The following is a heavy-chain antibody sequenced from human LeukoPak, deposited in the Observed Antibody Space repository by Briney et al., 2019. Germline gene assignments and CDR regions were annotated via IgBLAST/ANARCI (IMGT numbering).Heavy chain of an antibody. Sequence: PGGSLRLSCAASGFTLSSFDMHWVRQAPGKGLEFVSAIRTNGGTTYYANSVKARFTISRDNSKNTLYLQMGSLRAEDMAVYYCARVDNSGYYLIDYWGQGILVTVSS. CDR1: GFTLSSFD. D-gene: IGHD3-22*01. J-gene: IGHJ4*02. V-gene: IGHV3-64*01. CDR2: IRTNGGTT. CDR3: ARVDNSGYYLIDY.